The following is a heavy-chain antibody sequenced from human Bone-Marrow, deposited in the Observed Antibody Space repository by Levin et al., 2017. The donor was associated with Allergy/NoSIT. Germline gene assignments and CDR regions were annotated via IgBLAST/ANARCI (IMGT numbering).Heavy chain of an antibody. CDR1: ESPFTSYW. V-gene: IGHV5-51*01. J-gene: IGHJ4*02. CDR3: ARLSGNPHFDY. Sequence: GGSLRLSCQCAESPFTSYWLAWVRQMPGKGLEWVGIIHPHDYETRYSPSFQGQVTISVDKSMYTAYLQWRSLKASDTAIYYCARLSGNPHFDYWGQGTLVTVSS. CDR2: IHPHDYET.